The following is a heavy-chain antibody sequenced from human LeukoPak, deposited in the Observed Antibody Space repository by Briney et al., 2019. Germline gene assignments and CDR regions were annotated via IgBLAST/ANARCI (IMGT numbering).Heavy chain of an antibody. Sequence: GGSLRLSCAASGCTFSGSTMHWVRQASGKGLEWVGRIGNKATNYATAYAASVKGRFTISRDDSKNTAYLQMNSLKTEDTAVYYCTRSLNWIREYWGQGTLVTVSS. J-gene: IGHJ4*02. CDR2: IGNKATNYAT. CDR1: GCTFSGST. D-gene: IGHD1-20*01. CDR3: TRSLNWIREY. V-gene: IGHV3-73*01.